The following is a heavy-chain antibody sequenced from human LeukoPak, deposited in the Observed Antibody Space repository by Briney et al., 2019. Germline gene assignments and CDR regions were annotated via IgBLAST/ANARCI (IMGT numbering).Heavy chain of an antibody. CDR2: IYYSGST. J-gene: IGHJ3*02. CDR3: ARGENYYDSSGDAFDI. V-gene: IGHV4-34*09. Sequence: PSETLSLTCAVYGGSFSGYYWSWIRQHPGKGLEWIGYIYYSGSTNYNPSLKSRVTISVDTSKNQFSLKLSSVTAADTAVYYCARGENYYDSSGDAFDIWGQGTMVTVSS. CDR1: GGSFSGYY. D-gene: IGHD3-22*01.